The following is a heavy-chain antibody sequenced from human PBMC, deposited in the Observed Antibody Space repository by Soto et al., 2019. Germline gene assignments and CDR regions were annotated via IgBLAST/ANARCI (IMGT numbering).Heavy chain of an antibody. Sequence: EVQLLESGGGLVQPGGSLRLSCAASGFTFSNYALSWVRQAPGKGLEWVSVISGRGGSTYYADSVKGRFTISRDNSKNTLYLQMNSLRAEDTAVYYCAKDLGNWNYVYVMDGRGQGTKVTVSS. D-gene: IGHD1-7*01. CDR1: GFTFSNYA. J-gene: IGHJ6*02. CDR2: ISGRGGST. V-gene: IGHV3-23*01. CDR3: AKDLGNWNYVYVMDG.